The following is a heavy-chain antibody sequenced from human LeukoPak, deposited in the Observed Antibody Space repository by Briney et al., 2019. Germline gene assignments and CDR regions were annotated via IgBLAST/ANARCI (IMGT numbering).Heavy chain of an antibody. J-gene: IGHJ5*02. CDR1: GGSFSGYY. D-gene: IGHD2-2*01. Sequence: SETLSLTCAVYGGSFSGYYWSWIRQPPGKGLEWIGEINHSGSTNYNPSLKSRVTMSLDTSKNQFSLKLSSVTAADTAVYYCARGGFGCSSSSCSNWFDPWGQGTLVTVSS. CDR2: INHSGST. V-gene: IGHV4-34*01. CDR3: ARGGFGCSSSSCSNWFDP.